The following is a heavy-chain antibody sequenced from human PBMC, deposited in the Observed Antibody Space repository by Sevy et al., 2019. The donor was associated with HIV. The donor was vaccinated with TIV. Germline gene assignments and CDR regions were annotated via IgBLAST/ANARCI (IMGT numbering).Heavy chain of an antibody. CDR1: GFTFSSYA. D-gene: IGHD3-10*01. V-gene: IGHV3-23*01. CDR2: ISGSGGST. J-gene: IGHJ3*02. Sequence: GGSLRLSCAASGFTFSSYAMSWVRQAPGKGLEWVSAISGSGGSTYYADSVKGRFTISRDNSKNTLYLQMNSLRAEDRAVYYCSGYYGSGSPRGNAFDIWGQGTMVTVSS. CDR3: SGYYGSGSPRGNAFDI.